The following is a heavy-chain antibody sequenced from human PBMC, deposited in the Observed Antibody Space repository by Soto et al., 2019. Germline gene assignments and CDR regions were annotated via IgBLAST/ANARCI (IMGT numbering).Heavy chain of an antibody. V-gene: IGHV1-69*01. CDR2: IIPVFGTT. D-gene: IGHD2-15*01. Sequence: QVQLVQSGAEVKKPGSSVKVSCKASGDIFNNYDISWVRQAPGQGLEWMGGIIPVFGTTNYAQKFQGRVTITADESTSTAYMTLRRLISEDTALYYCARYSWGFDYWGQGTLVTVSS. CDR3: ARYSWGFDY. J-gene: IGHJ4*02. CDR1: GDIFNNYD.